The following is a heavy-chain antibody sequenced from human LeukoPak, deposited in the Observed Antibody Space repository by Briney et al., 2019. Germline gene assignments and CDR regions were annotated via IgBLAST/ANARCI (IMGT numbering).Heavy chain of an antibody. Sequence: SETLSLTSTVAGGSISSYYRSWIRQPPGKGLEWIGYIYYSGGTNYNPSLKSRVAISVDTSKNQFSLKLSSVTAADTAVYYCARHFTPAAAGSFDYWGQGTLVTVSS. CDR3: ARHFTPAAAGSFDY. CDR2: IYYSGGT. V-gene: IGHV4-59*08. D-gene: IGHD6-13*01. J-gene: IGHJ4*02. CDR1: GGSISSYY.